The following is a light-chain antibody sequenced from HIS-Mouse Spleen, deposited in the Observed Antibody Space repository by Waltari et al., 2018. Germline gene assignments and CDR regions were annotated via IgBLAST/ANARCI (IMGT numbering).Light chain of an antibody. Sequence: QSALTQPASVSGSPGQSITIPCPGTSSAGGGYNYVSWYQQHPGKAPKRMIYDVSNRPSGVSNRFSGSKSGNTASLTISGLQAEDEADYYCSSYTSSSTEVFGGGTKLTVL. CDR3: SSYTSSSTEV. J-gene: IGLJ2*01. CDR1: SSAGGGYNY. V-gene: IGLV2-14*03. CDR2: DVS.